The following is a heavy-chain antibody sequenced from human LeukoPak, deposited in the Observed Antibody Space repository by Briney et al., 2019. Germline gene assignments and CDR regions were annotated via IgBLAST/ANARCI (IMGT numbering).Heavy chain of an antibody. D-gene: IGHD2-2*01. CDR2: ISYDGSNK. V-gene: IGHV3-30*03. CDR1: GFTLSSYG. J-gene: IGHJ4*02. Sequence: GGSLRLSCAASGFTLSSYGMHWVRQAPGKGLEWVAVISYDGSNKYYADSVKGRFTISRDNSKNTLYLQMNSLRAEDTAVYYCARGVVVPAAPDYWGQGTLVTVSS. CDR3: ARGVVVPAAPDY.